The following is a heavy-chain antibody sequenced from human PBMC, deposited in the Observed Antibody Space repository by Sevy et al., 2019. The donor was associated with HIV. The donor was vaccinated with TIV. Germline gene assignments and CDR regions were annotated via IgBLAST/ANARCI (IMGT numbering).Heavy chain of an antibody. J-gene: IGHJ4*02. CDR2: FSFGCGRI. CDR3: AREGCTKPHDY. D-gene: IGHD2-8*01. CDR1: GFTFSNYR. V-gene: IGHV3-23*01. Sequence: GGSLRLSCEASGFTFSNYRMGWVRQAPGKGLEWVSTFSFGCGRINYADSVKGRFTISRDDSKNTLYLQMNSLRAEDTAVYYCAREGCTKPHDYWGQGTLVTVSS.